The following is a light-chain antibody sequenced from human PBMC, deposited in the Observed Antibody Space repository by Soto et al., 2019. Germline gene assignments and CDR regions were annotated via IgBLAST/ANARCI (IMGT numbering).Light chain of an antibody. CDR2: GAS. Sequence: IVLTQSPGTLSLSPGERATLSCRASQTITSYFLAWYPQKPGQSPRLLIYGASTRAAGVPDRFSGSGSGTDFTPNITGLEPEDFAVYYCQQYGRSLLRRTVGQGTKLEVK. CDR3: QQYGRSLLRRT. J-gene: IGKJ2*02. V-gene: IGKV3-20*01. CDR1: QTITSYF.